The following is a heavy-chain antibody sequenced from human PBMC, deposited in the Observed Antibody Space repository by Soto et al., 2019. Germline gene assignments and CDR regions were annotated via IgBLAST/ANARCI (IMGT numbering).Heavy chain of an antibody. J-gene: IGHJ6*02. CDR1: GFTFSSYA. CDR2: ISDSGDRT. D-gene: IGHD3-22*01. V-gene: IGHV3-23*01. Sequence: HPVGSLRLPCVASGFTFSSYAMTWVRRAPGKGLEWVSGISDSGDRTYYADSIKGRFTISRDNPKNTLYLQMNSLRAGDTAIYDCAGRITTYYYYAMDVWGQGTTVTVSS. CDR3: AGRITTYYYYAMDV.